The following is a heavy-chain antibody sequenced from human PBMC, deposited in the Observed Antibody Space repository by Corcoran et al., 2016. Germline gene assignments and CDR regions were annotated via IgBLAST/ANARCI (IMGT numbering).Heavy chain of an antibody. J-gene: IGHJ4*02. CDR1: GFTFSSYD. CDR3: ARAPYYDILTGLGPLDY. CDR2: IGTAGDT. V-gene: IGHV3-13*01. Sequence: EVQLVESGGGLVQPGGSLRLSCAASGFTFSSYDMHWVRQATGKGLEWVSAIGTAGDTYYPGSVKGRFTISRENAKNSLYLQMNSLRAEDTAVYYCARAPYYDILTGLGPLDYWGQGTLVTVSS. D-gene: IGHD3-9*01.